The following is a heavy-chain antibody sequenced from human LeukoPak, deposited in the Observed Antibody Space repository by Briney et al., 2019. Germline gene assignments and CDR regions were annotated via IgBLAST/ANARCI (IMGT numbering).Heavy chain of an antibody. D-gene: IGHD6-6*01. J-gene: IGHJ3*02. Sequence: GGSLRLSCAASGFTFSSYAMHWVRQAPGKGLEWVAVVSYDGSNKYYADSVKGRFTISRDNSKNTLYLQMNSLRAEDTAVYYCARDLYSSSSGYDAFDIWGQGTMVTVSS. CDR2: VSYDGSNK. CDR3: ARDLYSSSSGYDAFDI. V-gene: IGHV3-30-3*01. CDR1: GFTFSSYA.